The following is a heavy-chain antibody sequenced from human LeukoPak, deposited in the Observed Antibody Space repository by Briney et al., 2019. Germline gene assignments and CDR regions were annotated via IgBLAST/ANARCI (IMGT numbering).Heavy chain of an antibody. J-gene: IGHJ5*02. CDR1: GGSFSGYY. V-gene: IGHV4-34*01. CDR3: TRDTGTTGEVKFDP. CDR2: INHSGST. D-gene: IGHD4-17*01. Sequence: SETLSLTCAVYGGSFSGYYWTWIRQPPGKGLEWIGEINHSGSTNYNPSLKSRVTISVDTSKNQFSLKLTSVTAADTAVYYCTRDTGTTGEVKFDPWGQGTLVTVSS.